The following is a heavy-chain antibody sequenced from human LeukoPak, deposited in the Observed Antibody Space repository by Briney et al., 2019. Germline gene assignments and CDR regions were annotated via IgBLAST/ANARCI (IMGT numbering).Heavy chain of an antibody. V-gene: IGHV3-23*01. D-gene: IGHD4-17*01. CDR1: GFTFSSYA. J-gene: IGHJ3*02. CDR2: ISGSGSGT. CDR3: AKDPNGDYIGTFDI. Sequence: GGSLRLSCAASGFTFSSYAMSWVRQAPGEGLKWVSGISGSGSGTYYADSVRGRFTISRDNSKNTLYLQMNNLRAEDTAIYYCAKDPNGDYIGTFDIWGQGTMVTVSS.